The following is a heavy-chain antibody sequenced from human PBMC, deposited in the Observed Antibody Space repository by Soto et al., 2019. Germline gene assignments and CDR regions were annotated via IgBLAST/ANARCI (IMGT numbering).Heavy chain of an antibody. V-gene: IGHV3-23*01. D-gene: IGHD2-8*01. CDR2: VSLTGDRT. Sequence: PGGSLRLSCVASRFSFSSYEMSWVRQAAGKGLEWVSRVSLTGDRTNYAGSVKGRFTVSRDNFKNTLYLEMDSLRPEDTAIYYCARVGGYCTPTSCAIDSWGRGTPVTVSS. CDR3: ARVGGYCTPTSCAIDS. J-gene: IGHJ4*02. CDR1: RFSFSSYE.